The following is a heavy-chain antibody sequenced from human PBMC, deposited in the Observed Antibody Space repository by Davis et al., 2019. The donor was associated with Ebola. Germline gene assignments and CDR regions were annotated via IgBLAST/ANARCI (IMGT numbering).Heavy chain of an antibody. V-gene: IGHV3-73*01. J-gene: IGHJ4*02. Sequence: GESLKISCAASGFTFSGSAMHWVRQASGKGLEWVGRIRSKANSYATAYAASVKGRFTISRDDSKSTAYLQMNSLKTEDTAVYYCETSSSSGGDYWGQGTLVTVSS. D-gene: IGHD6-6*01. CDR2: IRSKANSYAT. CDR3: ETSSSSGGDY. CDR1: GFTFSGSA.